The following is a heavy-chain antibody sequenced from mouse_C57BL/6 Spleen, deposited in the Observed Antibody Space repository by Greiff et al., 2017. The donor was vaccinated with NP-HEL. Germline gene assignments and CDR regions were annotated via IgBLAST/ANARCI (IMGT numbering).Heavy chain of an antibody. CDR2: IRNKANGYTT. CDR3: ARYGYHAMDY. J-gene: IGHJ4*01. CDR1: GFTFTDYY. V-gene: IGHV7-3*01. Sequence: EVQGVESGGGLVQPGGSLSLSCAASGFTFTDYYMSWVRQPPGKALEWLGFIRNKANGYTTEYSASVKGRFTISSDNSQSLLYLQMNALRAEDSSSYYCARYGYHAMDYWGQGTSVTVSS.